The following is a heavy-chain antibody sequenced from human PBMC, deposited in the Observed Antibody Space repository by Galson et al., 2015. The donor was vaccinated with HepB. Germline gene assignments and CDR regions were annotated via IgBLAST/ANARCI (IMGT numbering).Heavy chain of an antibody. CDR1: GFTFSNAW. J-gene: IGHJ4*02. CDR3: TTEHGRQYSRFDY. CDR2: IKSKTDGGTT. V-gene: IGHV3-15*07. Sequence: SLRLSCAASGFTFSNAWMNWVRQAPGKGLEWVGRIKSKTDGGTTDYAAPVKGRFTISRDDSKNTLYLQMNSLKTEDTAVYYCTTEHGRQYSRFDYWGQGTLVTVSS. D-gene: IGHD5-18*01.